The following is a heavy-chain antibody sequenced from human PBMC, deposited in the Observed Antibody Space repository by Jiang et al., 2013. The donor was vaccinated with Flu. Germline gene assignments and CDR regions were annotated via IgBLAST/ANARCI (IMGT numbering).Heavy chain of an antibody. Sequence: QSGAEVKKPGASVKVSCKASGYTFTGYYMHWVRQAPGQGLEWMGWINPNSGGTNYAQKFQGWVTMTRDTSISTAYMELSRLRSDDTAVYYCARGTLYYVFLEFGYPDYYYGMDVWGKGPRSPSP. CDR1: GYTFTGYY. V-gene: IGHV1-2*04. CDR3: ARGTLYYVFLEFGYPDYYYGMDV. CDR2: INPNSGGT. J-gene: IGHJ6*04. D-gene: IGHD3-3*01.